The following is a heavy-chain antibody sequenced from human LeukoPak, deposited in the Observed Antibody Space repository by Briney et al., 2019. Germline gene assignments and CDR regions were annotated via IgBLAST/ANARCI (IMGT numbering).Heavy chain of an antibody. CDR3: ARGGAMVTDY. D-gene: IGHD2-21*02. J-gene: IGHJ4*02. Sequence: PSQTLSLTCTVSGGSISDDGYYWSWIRQLPGKGLEWIGHIYYGGTTEYNPSLESRITISVATSKTQFSLKLNSVTAADTAVYYCARGGAMVTDYWGQGNLVTVSS. CDR2: IYYGGTT. CDR1: GGSISDDGYY. V-gene: IGHV4-31*03.